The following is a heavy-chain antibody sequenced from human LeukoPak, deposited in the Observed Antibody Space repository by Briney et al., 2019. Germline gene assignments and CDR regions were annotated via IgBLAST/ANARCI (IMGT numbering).Heavy chain of an antibody. J-gene: IGHJ5*02. CDR3: ARSQTTASRLIRSRGFDP. CDR2: MNPNSGNT. V-gene: IGHV1-8*02. D-gene: IGHD6-6*01. CDR1: GYTFTGYY. Sequence: ASVRVSCKASGYTFTGYYMHWVRQATGQGREWMGWMNPNSGNTGYAQKFQGRVTMTRNTSISTAYMELSSLKSEDTAVYYCARSQTTASRLIRSRGFDPWGQGTLVTVSS.